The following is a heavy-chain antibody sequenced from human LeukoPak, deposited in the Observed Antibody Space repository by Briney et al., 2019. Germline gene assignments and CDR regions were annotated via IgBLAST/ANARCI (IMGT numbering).Heavy chain of an antibody. D-gene: IGHD5/OR15-5a*01. Sequence: GGSLRLACAAYGFTLRNHGMHWVRQAPGEGLEWVSVIWYDGSNHYYADSVEGRCTISRDNSKNTLYLQMNSLSVEDTAVYYCARDLSSRRLDYWGEGALVNVSS. CDR2: IWYDGSNH. CDR3: ARDLSSRRLDY. CDR1: GFTLRNHG. V-gene: IGHV3-33*01. J-gene: IGHJ4*02.